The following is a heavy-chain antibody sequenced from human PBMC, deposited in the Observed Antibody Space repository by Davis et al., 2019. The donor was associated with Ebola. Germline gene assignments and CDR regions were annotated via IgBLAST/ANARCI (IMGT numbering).Heavy chain of an antibody. CDR1: GFTFSSYA. CDR2: ISSNGGST. Sequence: GESLKISCSASGFTFSSYAMHWVRQAPGKGLEYVSAISSNGGSTYYADSVKGRFTISRDNSKNTLYLQMSSLRAEDTAVYYCVKDPYTIFGVVVPIDYWGQGTLVTVSS. D-gene: IGHD3-3*01. J-gene: IGHJ4*02. CDR3: VKDPYTIFGVVVPIDY. V-gene: IGHV3-64D*06.